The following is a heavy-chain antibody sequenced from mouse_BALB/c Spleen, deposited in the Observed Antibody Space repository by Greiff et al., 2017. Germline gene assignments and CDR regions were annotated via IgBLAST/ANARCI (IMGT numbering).Heavy chain of an antibody. Sequence: QVQLQQPGAELVRPGASVKLSCKASGYSFTSYWINWVKQRPGQGLEWIGNIYPSDSYTNYNQKFKDKATLTVDKSSSTAYMQLSSPTSEDSAVYYCTRCDYHAMDYWGQGTSVTVSS. J-gene: IGHJ4*01. CDR3: TRCDYHAMDY. CDR2: IYPSDSYT. CDR1: GYSFTSYW. V-gene: IGHV1-69*02.